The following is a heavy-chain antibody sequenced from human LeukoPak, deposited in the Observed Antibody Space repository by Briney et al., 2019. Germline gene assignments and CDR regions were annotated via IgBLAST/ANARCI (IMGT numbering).Heavy chain of an antibody. CDR2: TYYRSKWYN. D-gene: IGHD5-12*01. V-gene: IGHV6-1*01. CDR3: AKGYGNDFAY. Sequence: SQTLSLTSAISGDSLSSNSVAWNWIRQSPSRGLEWLGRTYYRSKWYNDYAVAVKSRITIKADTSQNQLSLQLKSVTPEDTAVYYCAKGYGNDFAYWGQGTLVTVSS. J-gene: IGHJ4*02. CDR1: GDSLSSNSVA.